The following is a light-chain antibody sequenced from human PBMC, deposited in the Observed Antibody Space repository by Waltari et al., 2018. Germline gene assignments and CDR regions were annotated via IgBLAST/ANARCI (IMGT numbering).Light chain of an antibody. Sequence: SYELTQPLSVSVALGQTARITCGGNNIGSKNVHWYQQKPGQAPVLVIYSDSNRPSVSPERFSGSNSGNTATLTISRAQGGDEADYYCQVWDSSTVVFGGGTKLTVL. J-gene: IGLJ2*01. V-gene: IGLV3-9*01. CDR1: NIGSKN. CDR2: SDS. CDR3: QVWDSSTVV.